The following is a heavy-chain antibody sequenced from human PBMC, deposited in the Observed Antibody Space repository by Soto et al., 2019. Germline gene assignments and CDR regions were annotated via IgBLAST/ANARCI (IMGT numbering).Heavy chain of an antibody. V-gene: IGHV3-30-3*01. CDR1: GFTFSSYA. D-gene: IGHD3-3*01. Sequence: PGGSLRLSCAASGFTFSSYAMHWVRQAPGKGLEWVAVISYDGSNKYYADSVKGRFTISRDNSKNTLYLQMNSLRAEDTAVYYCAREGVWSGYYRYYYGMDVWGQGTTVTVSS. J-gene: IGHJ6*02. CDR3: AREGVWSGYYRYYYGMDV. CDR2: ISYDGSNK.